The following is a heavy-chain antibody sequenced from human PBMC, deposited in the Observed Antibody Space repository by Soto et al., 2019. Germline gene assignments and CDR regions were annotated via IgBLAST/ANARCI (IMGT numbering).Heavy chain of an antibody. CDR2: IYYSGAT. J-gene: IGHJ4*02. CDR1: SGSISSSNYY. D-gene: IGHD3-10*01. Sequence: QLQLQESGPGLVKPSETLSLTCTVSSGSISSSNYYWGWIRQPPGKGLEWIGSIYYSGATYYNPSLKSRVTIAVDTSKNQFSLKLSSVTAADTAVYYCAIRAVIITSYYFDYWGQGTLVTVSS. CDR3: AIRAVIITSYYFDY. V-gene: IGHV4-39*01.